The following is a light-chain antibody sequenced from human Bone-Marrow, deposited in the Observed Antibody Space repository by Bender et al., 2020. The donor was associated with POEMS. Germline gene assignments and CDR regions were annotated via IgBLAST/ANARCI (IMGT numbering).Light chain of an antibody. V-gene: IGLV1-44*01. CDR1: SSKFGSYP. CDR2: NNS. J-gene: IGLJ3*02. Sequence: QSVLTQPPSASGTPGQRVTISCSGSSSKFGSYPVNWYQQLPGAAPKLVIFNNSQRPSGVPDRFSGSNSGTSASLAISGLLSREEADFYCAAWRDSLNGWVFGGGTKLTVL. CDR3: AAWRDSLNGWV.